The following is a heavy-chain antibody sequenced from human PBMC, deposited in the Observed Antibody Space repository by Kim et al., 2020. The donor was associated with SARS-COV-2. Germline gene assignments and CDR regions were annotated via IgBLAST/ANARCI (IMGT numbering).Heavy chain of an antibody. CDR3: ERDVRDFDF. V-gene: IGHV4-38-2*02. CDR1: GYSISSGYF. Sequence: SETLSLTCTVSGYSISSGYFWGWVRQPPGKGLEWIGSIYHSGTVYYNPSLKSRLTISMDTSKNQISLQLTSVSAADTAVYYCERDVRDFDFWGQGILVTVSS. CDR2: IYHSGTV. J-gene: IGHJ4*02.